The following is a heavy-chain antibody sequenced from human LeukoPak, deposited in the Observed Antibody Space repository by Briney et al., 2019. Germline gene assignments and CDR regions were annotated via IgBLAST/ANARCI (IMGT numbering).Heavy chain of an antibody. J-gene: IGHJ5*02. D-gene: IGHD6-13*01. CDR3: AREYSSSWYNWFDP. CDR1: GFTFSSYW. Sequence: PGGSLRLSCAASGFTFSSYWMSWVRQAPGKGLERVADIKQDGSEKYYVDSVKGRFTISRDNAKNSLYLQMNSLRAEDTAVYYCAREYSSSWYNWFDPWGQGTLVTVSS. CDR2: IKQDGSEK. V-gene: IGHV3-7*01.